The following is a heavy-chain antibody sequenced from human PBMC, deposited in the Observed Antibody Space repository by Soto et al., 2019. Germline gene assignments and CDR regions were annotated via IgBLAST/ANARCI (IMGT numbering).Heavy chain of an antibody. CDR3: AKDDSEYSSPLGYFDY. Sequence: PGGSLRLSCAASGFTFDDYAMHWVRQAPGKGLEWVSGISWNSGSIGYADSVKGRFTISRDNAKNSLYLQMNSLRAEDTALYYCAKDDSEYSSPLGYFDYWGQATFVTVAS. J-gene: IGHJ4*02. V-gene: IGHV3-9*01. CDR2: ISWNSGSI. D-gene: IGHD6-6*01. CDR1: GFTFDDYA.